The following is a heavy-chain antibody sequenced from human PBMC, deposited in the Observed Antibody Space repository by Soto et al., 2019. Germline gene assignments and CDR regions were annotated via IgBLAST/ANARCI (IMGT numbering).Heavy chain of an antibody. D-gene: IGHD2-21*01. CDR1: GCARPRYL. CDR2: IYYSGST. V-gene: IGHV4-59*01. Sequence: SGAQSPPFTVSGCARPRYLSTGIREPPGKGLEWIGYIYYSGSTNYNPSLKSRATISVDTSKNQFSLKLSSVTAAATAVYYCARSVGEATRALGYWGQGTLVTVSS. J-gene: IGHJ4*02. CDR3: ARSVGEATRALGY.